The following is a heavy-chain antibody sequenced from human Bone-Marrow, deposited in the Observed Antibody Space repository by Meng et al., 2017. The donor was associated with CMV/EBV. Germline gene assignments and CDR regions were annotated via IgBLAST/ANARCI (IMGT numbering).Heavy chain of an antibody. D-gene: IGHD4-17*01. CDR1: GYTFTSYG. J-gene: IGHJ2*01. CDR2: ISAYNGNT. V-gene: IGHV1-18*01. CDR3: ARDPPLLEYGPPFDL. Sequence: QVLLAQSGAEVKKPGASVKVSCQASGYTFTSYGISWVRQAPGQGLEWMGWISAYNGNTNYAQKLQGRVTMTTDTSTSTAYMELRSLRSDDTAVYYCARDPPLLEYGPPFDLWGRGTLVTVSS.